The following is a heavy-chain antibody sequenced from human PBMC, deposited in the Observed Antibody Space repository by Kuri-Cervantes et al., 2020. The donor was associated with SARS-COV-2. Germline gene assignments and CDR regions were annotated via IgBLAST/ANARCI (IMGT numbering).Heavy chain of an antibody. D-gene: IGHD2-21*01. CDR2: IRYDGSNK. Sequence: EGSLRLSCAASGFTFSSYGMHWVRQAPGKGLEWVAFIRYDGSNKYYADTVKGRFTISRDNSKNSLYLQMNSMRAEDTAVYYCARELLLDYWGQGTLVTVSS. CDR3: ARELLLDY. V-gene: IGHV3-30*02. J-gene: IGHJ4*02. CDR1: GFTFSSYG.